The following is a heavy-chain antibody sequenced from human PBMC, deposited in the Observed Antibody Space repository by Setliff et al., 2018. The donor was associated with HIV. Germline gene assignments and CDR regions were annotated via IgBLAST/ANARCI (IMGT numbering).Heavy chain of an antibody. Sequence: ASVKVSCKPSGYSFTNRYMHWVRQAPGQGLEWMGVINPTGGSTRNTQKFQGRVAMTRDTSTSTVYMELSSLRSEDTAVYYCASAGAWQRNALDIWGQGTMVTVS. J-gene: IGHJ3*02. D-gene: IGHD5-12*01. CDR2: INPTGGST. V-gene: IGHV1-46*01. CDR3: ASAGAWQRNALDI. CDR1: GYSFTNRY.